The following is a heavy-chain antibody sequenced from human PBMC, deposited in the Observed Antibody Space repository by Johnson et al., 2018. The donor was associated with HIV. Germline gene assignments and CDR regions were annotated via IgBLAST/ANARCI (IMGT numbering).Heavy chain of an antibody. J-gene: IGHJ3*02. CDR1: GFTFITYA. V-gene: IGHV3-23*04. Sequence: DVQVVESGGGLVQPGRSLRLSCAASGFTFITYAMTWVRQAGDTDYADSVKGRFTISRDNAKNSLYLQMNSLRAEDTAVYYCASSQGSGEGAFDIWGQGTMVTVSS. CDR3: ASSQGSGEGAFDI. CDR2: DT. D-gene: IGHD2-21*01.